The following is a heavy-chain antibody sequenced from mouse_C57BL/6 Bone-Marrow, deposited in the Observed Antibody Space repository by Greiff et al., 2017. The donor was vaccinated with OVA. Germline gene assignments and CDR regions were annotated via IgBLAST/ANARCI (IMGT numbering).Heavy chain of an antibody. CDR1: GYTFTAYY. CDR2: IYPGSGNI. Sequence: QVQLQQSGAELVRPGASVKLSCKASGYTFTAYYISWVKQRPGQGLEWIARIYPGSGNIYYNEKFKGKATLTAEKSSSTAYMQLSSLTSDDSAVYFCARSERLRDYFDSWGQGTTLTVSS. J-gene: IGHJ2*01. CDR3: ARSERLRDYFDS. V-gene: IGHV1-76*01. D-gene: IGHD2-2*01.